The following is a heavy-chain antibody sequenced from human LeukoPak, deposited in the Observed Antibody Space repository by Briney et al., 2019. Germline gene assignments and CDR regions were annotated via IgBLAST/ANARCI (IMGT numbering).Heavy chain of an antibody. Sequence: PSETLSLTCAVSGGSISSSNWWSWVRQPPGKGLEWIGEIYHSGSTNYNPSLKSRVTISVDKSKNQFSLKLSSVTAADTVVYYCARSDFWSGYFLDYWGQGTLVTVSS. CDR1: GGSISSSNW. J-gene: IGHJ4*02. CDR2: IYHSGST. V-gene: IGHV4-4*02. CDR3: ARSDFWSGYFLDY. D-gene: IGHD3-3*01.